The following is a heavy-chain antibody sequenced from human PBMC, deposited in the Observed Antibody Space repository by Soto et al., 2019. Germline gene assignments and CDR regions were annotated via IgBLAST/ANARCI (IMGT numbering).Heavy chain of an antibody. CDR1: GFTFSSYG. CDR2: IWYDGSNK. CDR3: ASRGGYDAPFDY. Sequence: GGSLRLSCAASGFTFSSYGMHWVRQAPGKGLEWVAVIWYDGSNKYYADSVKGRFTISRDNSKNTLYLQMNSLRAEDTAVYYCASRGGYDAPFDYWGQGTLVTVSS. J-gene: IGHJ4*02. V-gene: IGHV3-33*01. D-gene: IGHD5-12*01.